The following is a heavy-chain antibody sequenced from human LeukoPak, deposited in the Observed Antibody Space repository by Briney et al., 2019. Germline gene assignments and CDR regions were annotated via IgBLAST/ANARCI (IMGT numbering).Heavy chain of an antibody. Sequence: GRSLRLSRTASRFTFSSSDMHCVRQAPGKGLEYVSSISSSSSYIYYADSVKGRFTISRDNAKNSLYLQMNSLRAEDTAVYYCARDGGYYYDSSGYYYVLYAFDIWGQGTMVTVSS. CDR3: ARDGGYYYDSSGYYYVLYAFDI. J-gene: IGHJ3*02. V-gene: IGHV3-21*01. D-gene: IGHD3-22*01. CDR1: RFTFSSSD. CDR2: ISSSSSYI.